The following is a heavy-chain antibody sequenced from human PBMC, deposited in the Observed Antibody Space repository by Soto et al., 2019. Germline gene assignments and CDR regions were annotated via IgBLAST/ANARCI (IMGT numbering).Heavy chain of an antibody. CDR3: ARDWDDFWSGYYFRDYYYYYGMDV. V-gene: IGHV3-21*01. CDR2: ISSSSSYI. J-gene: IGHJ6*02. CDR1: GFTFSSYS. D-gene: IGHD3-3*01. Sequence: PGGSLRLSCAASGFTFSSYSMNWVRQAPGKGLEWVSSISSSSSYIYYADSVKGRFTISRDNAKNSLYLQMNSLRAEDTAVYYCARDWDDFWSGYYFRDYYYYYGMDVWGQGTTVTVSS.